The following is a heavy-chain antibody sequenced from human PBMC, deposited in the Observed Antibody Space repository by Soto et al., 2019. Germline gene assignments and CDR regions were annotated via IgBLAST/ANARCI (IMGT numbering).Heavy chain of an antibody. V-gene: IGHV3-30*18. J-gene: IGHJ6*02. Sequence: LRLSCAASGFTFSSYGMHWVRQAPGKGLEWVAVISYDGSNKYYADSVEGRFTISRDNSKNTLYLQMNSLRAEDTAVYYCAKGDTAMVRLYYYGMDVWGQGTTVTVSS. CDR1: GFTFSSYG. CDR2: ISYDGSNK. CDR3: AKGDTAMVRLYYYGMDV. D-gene: IGHD5-18*01.